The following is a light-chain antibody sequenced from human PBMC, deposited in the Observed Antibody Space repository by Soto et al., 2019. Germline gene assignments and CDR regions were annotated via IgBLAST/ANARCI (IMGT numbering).Light chain of an antibody. CDR3: QQYNNWPPWT. CDR1: QSVSSN. V-gene: IGKV3-15*01. CDR2: GAS. J-gene: IGKJ1*01. Sequence: EIVITQPPATPSVSPGERASLSCRASQSVSSNLAWYQQKPGQAPRLLIYGASTRATGIPARFSGSGSGTEFTLTISSLQSEDFAVYYCQQYNNWPPWTFGHGTKVDI.